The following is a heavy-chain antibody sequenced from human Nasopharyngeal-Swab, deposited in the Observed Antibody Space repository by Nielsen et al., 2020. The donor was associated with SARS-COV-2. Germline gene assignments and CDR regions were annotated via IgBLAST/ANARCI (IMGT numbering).Heavy chain of an antibody. CDR2: IYHSGST. Sequence: GSLRLSCAVSGGSISSSNWWSWVRQPPGQGLEWIGEIYHSGSTNYNPSPKSRVTISVDKSKNQFSLKLSSVTAADTAVYYCARSPAGRCSGGSCRNFDYWGQGTLVTVSS. CDR1: GGSISSSNW. J-gene: IGHJ4*02. D-gene: IGHD2-15*01. V-gene: IGHV4-4*02. CDR3: ARSPAGRCSGGSCRNFDY.